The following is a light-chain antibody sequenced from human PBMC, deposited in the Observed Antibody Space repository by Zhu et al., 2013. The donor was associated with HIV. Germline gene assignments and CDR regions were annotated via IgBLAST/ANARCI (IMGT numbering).Light chain of an antibody. CDR2: DGS. CDR3: QQYGSSPRS. V-gene: IGKV3-20*01. J-gene: IGKJ2*03. CDR1: QSVIANY. Sequence: ENVLTQSPGTLSLSPGERATLSCRASQSVIANYLAWYQQKPGQAPRVLIYDGSNRAAGIPDRFSGSGSGTDFSLTISRLEPEDFAVYYCQQYGSSPRSFGQGTRLEIK.